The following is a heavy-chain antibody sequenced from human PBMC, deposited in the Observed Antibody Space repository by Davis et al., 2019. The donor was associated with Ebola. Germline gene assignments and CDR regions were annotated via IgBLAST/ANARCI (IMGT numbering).Heavy chain of an antibody. CDR2: INHSGST. J-gene: IGHJ5*02. CDR3: ARGGLFLEWLLYSHNWFDP. D-gene: IGHD3-3*01. Sequence: SETLSLTCAVYGGSFIGYYWSWIRQPPGKGLEWIGEINHSGSTNYNPSLKSRVTISVDTSKNQFSLKLSSVTAADTAVYYCARGGLFLEWLLYSHNWFDPWGQGTLVTVSS. V-gene: IGHV4-34*01. CDR1: GGSFIGYY.